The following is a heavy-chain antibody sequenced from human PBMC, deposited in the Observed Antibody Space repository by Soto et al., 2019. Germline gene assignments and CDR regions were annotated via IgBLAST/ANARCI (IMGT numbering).Heavy chain of an antibody. V-gene: IGHV1-18*01. J-gene: IGHJ4*02. CDR1: GYAFTTYG. CDR2: ISAHDGNT. Sequence: QVHLVQSGAEVKKPGASVKVSCKGSGYAFTTYGITWVRQAPGQGLEWMGWISAHDGNTNYAQKLQGRVTVTRDTSTSTAYMELRSLRSDDTAVYYCARGRYGDYWGQGALVTVSS. CDR3: ARGRYGDY. D-gene: IGHD1-1*01.